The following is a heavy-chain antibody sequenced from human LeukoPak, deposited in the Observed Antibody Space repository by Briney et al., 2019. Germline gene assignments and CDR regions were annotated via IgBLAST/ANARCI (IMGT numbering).Heavy chain of an antibody. J-gene: IGHJ4*02. CDR1: GFTFTTSN. CDR2: ISGSSSTI. Sequence: GGSLRLSCAASGFTFTTSNMNWVRQAPGKGLEWVSYISGSSSTIYYADSVKGRFTISRDNAKNSLYLQMNSLRAEDTAVYYCARTPGSSWYLDYWGQGTLVTVSS. V-gene: IGHV3-48*04. CDR3: ARTPGSSWYLDY. D-gene: IGHD6-13*01.